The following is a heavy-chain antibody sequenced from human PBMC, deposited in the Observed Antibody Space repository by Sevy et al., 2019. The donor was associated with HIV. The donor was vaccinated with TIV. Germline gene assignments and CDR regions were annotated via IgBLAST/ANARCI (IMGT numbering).Heavy chain of an antibody. CDR2: IKTETDGGTI. CDR1: GFTFSNYA. V-gene: IGHV3-15*01. J-gene: IGHJ4*02. CDR3: TTGHDSGAIFDY. Sequence: GGSLRLSCAASGFTFSNYAMHWVRQAPGKGLEWVGRIKTETDGGTIDYAAPVKDRFTISRDDSKNTLYLEMNTLKTEDTAVYFCTTGHDSGAIFDYWGQGTLVTVSS. D-gene: IGHD2-8*02.